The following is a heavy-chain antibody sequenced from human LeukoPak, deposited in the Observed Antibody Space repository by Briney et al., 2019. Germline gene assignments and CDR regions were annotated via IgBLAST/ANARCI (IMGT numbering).Heavy chain of an antibody. J-gene: IGHJ4*02. CDR3: AKDRWDSGYDNFDY. CDR1: GFTFSSYA. Sequence: GGSLRLSCAASGFTFSSYAMSWVRQAPGKGLGWVSAISGSGGSTYYADSVKGRFTISRDNSKNTLYLQMNSLRAEYTAVYYCAKDRWDSGYDNFDYWGQGTLVTVSS. D-gene: IGHD5-12*01. V-gene: IGHV3-23*01. CDR2: ISGSGGST.